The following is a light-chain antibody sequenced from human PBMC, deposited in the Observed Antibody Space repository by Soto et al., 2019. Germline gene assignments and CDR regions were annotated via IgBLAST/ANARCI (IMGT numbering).Light chain of an antibody. CDR1: QSDSSW. J-gene: IGKJ1*01. CDR3: QQYNSYPWT. V-gene: IGKV1-5*01. Sequence: DIQMTQSPSTRSASVGDRVTITCRASQSDSSWLAWYQQKPGKAPKLLIYDASSLESGVPSRFSGSGSGTEFTLTISSLQPDDFATYYCQQYNSYPWTFGQGTKVEIK. CDR2: DAS.